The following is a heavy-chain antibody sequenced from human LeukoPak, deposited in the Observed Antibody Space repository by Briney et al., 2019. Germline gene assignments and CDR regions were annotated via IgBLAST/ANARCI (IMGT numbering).Heavy chain of an antibody. J-gene: IGHJ4*02. V-gene: IGHV3-23*01. D-gene: IGHD3-16*02. CDR3: AKGKGGSIMIAFGGVIASDH. CDR1: GFTFSSHA. Sequence: GGSLRLSCAASGFTFSSHAMSWVRQAPGKGLEWVSSISPSGGTTKYADSVKGRFTISRDNSKNTLFLRMNNLRADDTAVYYCAKGKGGSIMIAFGGVIASDHWGQGTLVTVSS. CDR2: ISPSGGTT.